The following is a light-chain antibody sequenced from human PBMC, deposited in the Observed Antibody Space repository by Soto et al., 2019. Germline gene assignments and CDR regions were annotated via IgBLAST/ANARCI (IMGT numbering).Light chain of an antibody. V-gene: IGKV1-5*03. Sequence: DIQMTQSPSTLSASVGDRVTITCRASQSISSWLAWYQQKPGKAPKLLIYKASSLESGVPSRFSGSGSWTEFTLTISSLQPDDFATYYCQQYNSYSPETFGQGTKLEIK. CDR2: KAS. J-gene: IGKJ2*01. CDR3: QQYNSYSPET. CDR1: QSISSW.